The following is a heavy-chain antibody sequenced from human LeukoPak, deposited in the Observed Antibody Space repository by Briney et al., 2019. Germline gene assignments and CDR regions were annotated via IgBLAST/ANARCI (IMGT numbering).Heavy chain of an antibody. CDR2: IIPIFGTT. D-gene: IGHD5-18*01. CDR3: ARGEVDTTMTTATPLNY. CDR1: GGTFSSYA. V-gene: IGHV1-69*05. Sequence: SVKVSCKASGGTFSSYAISWVRQAPGQGLEWMGGIIPIFGTTNYAQKFQGRVTITTDESTSTAYMELSSLRSEDTAVYYCARGEVDTTMTTATPLNYWGQGTLVTVSS. J-gene: IGHJ4*02.